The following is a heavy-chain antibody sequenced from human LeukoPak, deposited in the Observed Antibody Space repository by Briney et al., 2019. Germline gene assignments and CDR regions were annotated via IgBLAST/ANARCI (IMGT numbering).Heavy chain of an antibody. CDR3: ARDGYSYGYNWFDP. Sequence: ASVKVSCKASGYTFTSYDINWVRQATGQGLEWMGWMNPNSGDTGYAQTFQGRVTMTRDTSVGTAYMELRSLRSDDTAVYYCARDGYSYGYNWFDPWGQGTLVTVSS. J-gene: IGHJ5*02. CDR1: GYTFTSYD. D-gene: IGHD5-18*01. CDR2: MNPNSGDT. V-gene: IGHV1-8*01.